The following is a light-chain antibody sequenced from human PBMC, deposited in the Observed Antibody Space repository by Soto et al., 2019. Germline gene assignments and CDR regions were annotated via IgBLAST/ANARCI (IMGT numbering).Light chain of an antibody. V-gene: IGLV1-44*01. CDR1: SSNIGSNT. CDR2: SNN. CDR3: ATWDDSLNGPV. Sequence: QLVLTQPPSASGTPWQRVAISCSGSSSNIGSNTVNWYQQLPGTAPKLLIYSNNQRPSGVPDRFSGSVSGTSASLAISGLQSEDEADYYCATWDDSLNGPVFGGGTKVTVL. J-gene: IGLJ2*01.